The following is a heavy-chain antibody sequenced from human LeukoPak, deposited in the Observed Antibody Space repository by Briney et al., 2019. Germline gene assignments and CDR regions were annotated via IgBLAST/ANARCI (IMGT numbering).Heavy chain of an antibody. D-gene: IGHD3-22*01. J-gene: IGHJ4*02. V-gene: IGHV1-8*02. CDR3: ARDLAPPGGYYDSSGYLGY. CDR1: GYTFTGYY. CDR2: MNPNSGNT. Sequence: EASVKVSCKASGYTFTGYYMHWVRQATGQGLEWMGWMNPNSGNTGYAQKFQGRVTMTKNISISTVYMELSSLRSEDTAVYYCARDLAPPGGYYDSSGYLGYWGQGTLVTVSP.